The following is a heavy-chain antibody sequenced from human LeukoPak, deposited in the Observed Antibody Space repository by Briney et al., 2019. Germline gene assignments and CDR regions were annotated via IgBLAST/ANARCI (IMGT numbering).Heavy chain of an antibody. CDR2: IYYSGST. CDR1: GGSISSYY. J-gene: IGHJ6*02. V-gene: IGHV4-59*08. D-gene: IGHD3-10*01. CDR3: ARRGMVRGVTMPYYYYGMDV. Sequence: SETLSLTCTVSGGSISSYYWSWIRQPPGKGLEWIGYIYYSGSTNYNPSLKSRVTISVDTSKNQFSLKLSSVTAADTAVYYCARRGMVRGVTMPYYYYGMDVWGQGTTVTVSS.